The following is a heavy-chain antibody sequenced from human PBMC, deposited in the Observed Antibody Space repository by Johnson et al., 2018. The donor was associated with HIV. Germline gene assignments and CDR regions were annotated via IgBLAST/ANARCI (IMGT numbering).Heavy chain of an antibody. CDR1: GFTFSSYA. Sequence: QVLLVESGGGLVKPGGSLRLSCAASGFTFSSYAMHWVRQTPGKGLEWVAVISYDGSNKYYADSVKGRFTISRDNSKNTLYLQMKSLRVEDTAVYYCARSPETGDRLWRAFDIWGHGTMVTVSS. CDR3: ARSPETGDRLWRAFDI. V-gene: IGHV3-30-3*01. D-gene: IGHD4-17*01. J-gene: IGHJ3*02. CDR2: ISYDGSNK.